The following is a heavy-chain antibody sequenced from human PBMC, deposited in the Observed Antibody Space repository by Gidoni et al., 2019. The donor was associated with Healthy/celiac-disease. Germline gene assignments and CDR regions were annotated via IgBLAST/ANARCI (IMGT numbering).Heavy chain of an antibody. D-gene: IGHD4-17*01. Sequence: EVQLVGAGGGLVKPGGSLRLSCAAYGFTFSSYSMNWVRQAPGKGLEWVSSISSSSSYIYYADSVKGRFTISRDNAKNSLYLQLTSLRAEDTAVYYCARDPSYGGNYYYGMDVWGQGTTVTVSS. J-gene: IGHJ6*02. CDR1: GFTFSSYS. V-gene: IGHV3-21*01. CDR3: ARDPSYGGNYYYGMDV. CDR2: ISSSSSYI.